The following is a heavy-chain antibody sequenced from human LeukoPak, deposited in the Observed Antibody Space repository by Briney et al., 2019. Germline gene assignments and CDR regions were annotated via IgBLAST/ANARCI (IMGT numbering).Heavy chain of an antibody. Sequence: SGTLSLTCAVSGGSVSHSNWWTWVRQSPGKGLEWIGEVHPSEGTNYNPSLKSRVTISLDKSKNQFSLELNSVTAADTAVYYCARDIKSGAFDIWGQGTMVTVSS. CDR1: GGSVSHSNW. V-gene: IGHV4-4*02. J-gene: IGHJ3*02. CDR3: ARDIKSGAFDI. D-gene: IGHD1-26*01. CDR2: VHPSEGT.